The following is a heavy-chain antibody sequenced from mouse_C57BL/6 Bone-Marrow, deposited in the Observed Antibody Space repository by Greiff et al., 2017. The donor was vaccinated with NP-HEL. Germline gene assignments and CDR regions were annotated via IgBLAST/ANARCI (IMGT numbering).Heavy chain of an antibody. CDR2: ISYDGSN. CDR3: AREGHYGSY. D-gene: IGHD1-1*01. J-gene: IGHJ4*01. Sequence: DVQLQESGPGLVKPSQSLSLTCSVTGYSITSGYYWNWIRQFPGNKLEWMGYISYDGSNNYNPSLKNRISITRDTSKNQFFLKLNSVTTEDTATYYCAREGHYGSYWGQGTSVTVSS. V-gene: IGHV3-6*01. CDR1: GYSITSGYY.